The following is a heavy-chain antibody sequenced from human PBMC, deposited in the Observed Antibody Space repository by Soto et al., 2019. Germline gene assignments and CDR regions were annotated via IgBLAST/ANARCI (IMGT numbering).Heavy chain of an antibody. CDR1: GFTFNHYW. Sequence: EVQLVESGGDLVQPGGSLRLSCTVSGFTFNHYWMNWVRQAPGKGLEWLGNIRQDGSDTYYVDSVKGRFTISRDNAKNSLYLQMNNLRAEDTAIYYCLSGRAFGGWGQGTLVTVSS. CDR3: LSGRAFGG. CDR2: IRQDGSDT. V-gene: IGHV3-7*01. J-gene: IGHJ4*02. D-gene: IGHD6-19*01.